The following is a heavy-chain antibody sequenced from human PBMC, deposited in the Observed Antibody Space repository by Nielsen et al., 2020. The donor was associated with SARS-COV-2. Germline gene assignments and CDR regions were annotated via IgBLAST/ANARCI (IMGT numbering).Heavy chain of an antibody. CDR2: ISDDGTIE. CDR1: GFTFSTYG. J-gene: IGHJ6*02. Sequence: GGSLRLSCVASGFTFSTYGMHWVRQAPGRGLEWVAVISDDGTIEYYADSVKGRFSISRDNSKNTLYLQMNSLRAEDTAVYYCAKVLLWFGDYYYYGMDVWGQGTTVTVSS. D-gene: IGHD3-10*01. V-gene: IGHV3-30*18. CDR3: AKVLLWFGDYYYYGMDV.